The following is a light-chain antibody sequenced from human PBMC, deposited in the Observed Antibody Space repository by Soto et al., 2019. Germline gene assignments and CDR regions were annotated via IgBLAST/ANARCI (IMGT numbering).Light chain of an antibody. CDR1: QTINTW. V-gene: IGKV1-5*03. Sequence: DIQMTQSPSTLSASVGDRVTITCRASQTINTWLAWFQQKPGKAPKLLIYKASSLESGVPSRFSGSGSGTEFTLTISSLQPDDFATYYCQQYYSYSRTFGQGTKVDIK. J-gene: IGKJ1*01. CDR2: KAS. CDR3: QQYYSYSRT.